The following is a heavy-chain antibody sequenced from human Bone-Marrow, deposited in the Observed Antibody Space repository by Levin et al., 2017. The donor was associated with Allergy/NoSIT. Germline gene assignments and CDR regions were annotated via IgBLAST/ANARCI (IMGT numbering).Heavy chain of an antibody. Sequence: SETLSLTCTVSGGSISSGGYYWSWIRQHPGKGLEWIGYIYYSGSTYYNPSLKSRVTISVDTSKNQFSLKLSSVTAADTAVYYCARDIVATRDNWFDPWGQGTLVTVSS. CDR3: ARDIVATRDNWFDP. CDR2: IYYSGST. D-gene: IGHD5-12*01. J-gene: IGHJ5*02. CDR1: GGSISSGGYY. V-gene: IGHV4-31*03.